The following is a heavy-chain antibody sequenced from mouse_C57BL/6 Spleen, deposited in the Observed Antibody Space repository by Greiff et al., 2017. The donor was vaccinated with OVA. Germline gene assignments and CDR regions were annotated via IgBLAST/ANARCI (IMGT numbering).Heavy chain of an antibody. CDR2: IYPGNSDP. D-gene: IGHD1-1*01. CDR1: GYTFTSYW. V-gene: IGHV1-5*01. J-gene: IGHJ2*01. Sequence: VQLKQSGTVLARPGASVKMSCKTSGYTFTSYWMHWVKQRPGQGLEWLGAIYPGNSDPSSNQKFKGKAKLTAVTSASTAYMELSSLTNEDSAVYYCTRWYYGSSYYFDYWGQGTTLTVSS. CDR3: TRWYYGSSYYFDY.